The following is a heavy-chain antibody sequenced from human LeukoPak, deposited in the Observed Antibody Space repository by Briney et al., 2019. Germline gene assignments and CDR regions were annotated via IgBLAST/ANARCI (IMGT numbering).Heavy chain of an antibody. CDR1: GFTVSSNY. D-gene: IGHD3-22*01. CDR3: ARWGDYYDSSGYYDAFDI. CDR2: IYSGGST. V-gene: IGHV3-66*02. Sequence: GGSLRLSCAASGFTVSSNYMSWVRQAPGKGLEWVSVIYSGGSTYYADSVKGRFTISRGNSKNTLYLQMDSLRAEDTAVYYCARWGDYYDSSGYYDAFDIWGQGTMVTVSS. J-gene: IGHJ3*02.